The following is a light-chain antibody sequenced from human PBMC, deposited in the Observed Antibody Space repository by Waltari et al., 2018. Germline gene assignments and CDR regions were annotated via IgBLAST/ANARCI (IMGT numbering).Light chain of an antibody. J-gene: IGKJ3*01. CDR3: QQYITYPFT. CDR2: DAS. V-gene: IGKV1-13*02. CDR1: QGIRSA. Sequence: AIQLTQSPASLSASVGDRVTITCRASQGIRSALAWYHQRPGKPPQFLIYDASTLHSGVPSRFSGSGSGTDFSLTINSLQPEDFATYYCQQYITYPFTFGPGTTVDI.